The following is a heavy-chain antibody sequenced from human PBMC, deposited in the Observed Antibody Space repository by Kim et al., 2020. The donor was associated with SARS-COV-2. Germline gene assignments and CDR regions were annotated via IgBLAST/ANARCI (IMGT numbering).Heavy chain of an antibody. D-gene: IGHD6-19*01. V-gene: IGHV1-18*01. CDR3: ARDQPILAVAGIEAGGGEFDY. CDR1: GYTFTSYG. CDR2: ISAYNGNT. J-gene: IGHJ4*02. Sequence: ASVKVSCKASGYTFTSYGISWVRQAPGQGLEWMGWISAYNGNTNYAQKLQGRVTMTTDTSTSTAYMELRSLRSDDTAVYYCARDQPILAVAGIEAGGGEFDYWGQGTLVTVSS.